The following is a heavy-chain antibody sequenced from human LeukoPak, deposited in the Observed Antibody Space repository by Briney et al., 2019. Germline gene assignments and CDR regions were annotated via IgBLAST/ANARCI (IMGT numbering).Heavy chain of an antibody. CDR2: ISNDGSDE. J-gene: IGHJ4*02. V-gene: IGHV3-30*03. CDR3: ARDRHSGTDY. D-gene: IGHD2-21*01. Sequence: GGSLRLSCAASGFTFSSYGMHWVRQAPGKGLEWVTVISNDGSDEDYADSVKGRFTVSRDNSKDTLYLQMNSLRIEDTAVYYCARDRHSGTDYWGQGTLVTVSS. CDR1: GFTFSSYG.